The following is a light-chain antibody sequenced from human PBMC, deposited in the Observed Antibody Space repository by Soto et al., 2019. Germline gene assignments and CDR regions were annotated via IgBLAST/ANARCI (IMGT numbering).Light chain of an antibody. CDR2: DVS. V-gene: IGLV2-14*03. CDR1: SSDVGGYNS. J-gene: IGLJ1*01. CDR3: SSYTSSSTNV. Sequence: QSALTQPASVSGSPGQSSTISCPGTSSDVGGYNSVSWYQHHPGKAPKLILYDVSDRPSGVSYRFSGSKSGNTASLTISGLQAVDEADYYCSSYTSSSTNVFGTGTKLTVL.